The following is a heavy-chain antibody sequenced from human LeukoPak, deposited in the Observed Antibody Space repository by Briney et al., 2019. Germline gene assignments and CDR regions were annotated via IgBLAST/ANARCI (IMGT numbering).Heavy chain of an antibody. CDR2: IYSGGST. V-gene: IGHV3-66*01. Sequence: GGSLRLSCAASEFSVGSNYMTWVRQAPGKGLEWVSVIYSGGSTYYADSVKGRFTISRDNSKNTLYLQMNSLRAEDTAVYYCARGGAAAGGFDYWGQGTLVTVSS. CDR1: EFSVGSNY. D-gene: IGHD6-13*01. CDR3: ARGGAAAGGFDY. J-gene: IGHJ4*02.